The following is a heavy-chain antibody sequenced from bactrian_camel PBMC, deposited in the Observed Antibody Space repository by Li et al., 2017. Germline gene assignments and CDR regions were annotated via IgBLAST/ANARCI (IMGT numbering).Heavy chain of an antibody. CDR2: INSGGGRT. Sequence: VQLVESGGGLVQPGGSLKLSCVGSGFTFSDYYMSWVRQAPGKEREGVASINSGGGRTYYADSVKGRFTISQDTAKNTVYLQMNSLKPEDAGTYYCAAGWRQLLATYSGHKCHWYRGNYDYWGQGTQVTVS. D-gene: IGHD6*01. CDR1: GFTFSDYY. CDR3: AAGWRQLLATYSGHKCHWYRGNYDY. J-gene: IGHJ4*01. V-gene: IGHV3S40*01.